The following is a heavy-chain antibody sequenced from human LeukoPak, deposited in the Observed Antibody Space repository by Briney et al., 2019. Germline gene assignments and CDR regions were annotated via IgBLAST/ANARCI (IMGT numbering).Heavy chain of an antibody. J-gene: IGHJ4*02. D-gene: IGHD2-2*01. V-gene: IGHV3-74*01. Sequence: GGSLRLSCAASGFTFSNYWMHWVRQAPGKGLVWLSRINSDGSSTSYADSVKGRFTISRDNAKNTLYVQMNSLRDEDTAVYYCVRQYRVEAPADYWGQGTLVNVSS. CDR2: INSDGSST. CDR3: VRQYRVEAPADY. CDR1: GFTFSNYW.